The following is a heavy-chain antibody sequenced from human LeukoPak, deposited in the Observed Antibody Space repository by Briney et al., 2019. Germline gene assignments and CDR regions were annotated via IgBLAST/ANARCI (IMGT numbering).Heavy chain of an antibody. CDR2: IWYDGSNK. Sequence: PGRSLRLSCAASGFTFSSYGMHWVRQAPGKGLEWVAVIWYDGSNKYYADSVKGRFTISRDNSKNTLYLQMNSLRAEDTAVYYCAREVGATDRYYFDYWGQGTLVTVSS. CDR1: GFTFSSYG. CDR3: AREVGATDRYYFDY. J-gene: IGHJ4*02. V-gene: IGHV3-33*01. D-gene: IGHD1-26*01.